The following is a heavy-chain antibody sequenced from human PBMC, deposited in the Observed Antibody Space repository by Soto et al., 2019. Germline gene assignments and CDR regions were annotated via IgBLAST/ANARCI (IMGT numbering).Heavy chain of an antibody. CDR3: ASSREFDY. Sequence: AAETLSRTCGVSGGSLRGATYSWTWIRQPPGKGLDWIGYIFPSGTTYYNPSLKSRVTISIAVSKNQFSLSLRSLTAADTAVYYCASSREFDYWSQGTLVKVSS. CDR1: GGSLRGATYS. CDR2: IFPSGTT. J-gene: IGHJ4*02. V-gene: IGHV4-30-2*01.